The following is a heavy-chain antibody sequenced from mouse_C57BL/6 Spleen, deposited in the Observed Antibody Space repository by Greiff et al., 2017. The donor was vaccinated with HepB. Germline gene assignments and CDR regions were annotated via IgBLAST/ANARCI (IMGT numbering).Heavy chain of an antibody. CDR3: ASGPLLGDY. V-gene: IGHV1-19*01. CDR2: INPYNGGT. J-gene: IGHJ2*01. D-gene: IGHD1-2*01. Sequence: VQLQQSGPVLVKPGASVKMSCKASGYTFTEYYMNWVKQSHGKSLEWIGVINPYNGGTSYNQKFKGKATLTVDKSSSTAYMELNSLTSEDSAVYYCASGPLLGDYWGQGTTLTVSS. CDR1: GYTFTEYY.